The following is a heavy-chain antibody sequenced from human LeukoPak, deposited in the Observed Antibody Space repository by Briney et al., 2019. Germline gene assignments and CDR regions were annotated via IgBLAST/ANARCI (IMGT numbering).Heavy chain of an antibody. J-gene: IGHJ3*02. V-gene: IGHV3-43*02. D-gene: IGHD6-6*01. Sequence: GGSLRLSCAASGFSFDDYAMHWVRQAPGKGLEWVSLISGDGGSTYYADSVKGRFTISRDNSKNSLYLQMNSLRTEDTALYYCAKDKGGSSSMSYAFDIWGQGTMVAVSS. CDR1: GFSFDDYA. CDR2: ISGDGGST. CDR3: AKDKGGSSSMSYAFDI.